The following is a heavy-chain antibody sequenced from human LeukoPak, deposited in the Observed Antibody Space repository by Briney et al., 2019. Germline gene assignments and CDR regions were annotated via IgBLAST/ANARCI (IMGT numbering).Heavy chain of an antibody. Sequence: PGGSLTLSGAACGFTLSSYGMHWLRPAPAKGLAWVAVICYDGSNKYYADSVKGRLTISRDNSKNTLYLQMNSLRAEDTAMYYCARDKSYGSGSPFDYWGQGTLVTVSS. CDR3: ARDKSYGSGSPFDY. V-gene: IGHV3-33*01. J-gene: IGHJ4*02. CDR2: ICYDGSNK. D-gene: IGHD3-10*01. CDR1: GFTLSSYG.